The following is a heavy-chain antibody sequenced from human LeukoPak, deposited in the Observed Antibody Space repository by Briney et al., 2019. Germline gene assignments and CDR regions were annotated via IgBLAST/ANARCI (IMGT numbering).Heavy chain of an antibody. CDR3: ARAQRYSGYDLGGWFDP. J-gene: IGHJ5*02. Sequence: SVKVSCKASGGTFSSYAISWVRQAPGQGLEWMGRIIPILGIANYAQKFQGRVTITADKSTSTAYMELSSLRSEDTAVYYCARAQRYSGYDLGGWFDPWGQGTLVTVSS. V-gene: IGHV1-69*04. CDR1: GGTFSSYA. D-gene: IGHD5-12*01. CDR2: IIPILGIA.